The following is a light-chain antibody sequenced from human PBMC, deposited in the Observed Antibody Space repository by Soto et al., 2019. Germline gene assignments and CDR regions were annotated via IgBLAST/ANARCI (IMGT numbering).Light chain of an antibody. Sequence: DIQMTQSPSSLSASVGDRVTITCRASQSISSYLNWYQQKPEKAPKLLVYSASSLQSGVLSRFSDSGSGTDFTLTIRSLQPQDFATYYCQKSYSTPRTFGKGSEEAIK. CDR3: QKSYSTPRT. V-gene: IGKV1-39*01. J-gene: IGKJ1*01. CDR2: SAS. CDR1: QSISSY.